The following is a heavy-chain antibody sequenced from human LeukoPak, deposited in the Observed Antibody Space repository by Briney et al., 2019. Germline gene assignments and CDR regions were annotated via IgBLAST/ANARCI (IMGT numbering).Heavy chain of an antibody. V-gene: IGHV1-46*01. Sequence: ASVRVSCKASGYTFTTYYMHWVRQAPGQGLEWMGIINPSGGSTNYAQKFQGRVTLTRDMSTSTVYMELSSLRSEDTAVYYCARTWIHEAYNWFDPWGQGTLVTVSS. CDR3: ARTWIHEAYNWFDP. J-gene: IGHJ5*02. CDR2: INPSGGST. D-gene: IGHD5-18*01. CDR1: GYTFTTYY.